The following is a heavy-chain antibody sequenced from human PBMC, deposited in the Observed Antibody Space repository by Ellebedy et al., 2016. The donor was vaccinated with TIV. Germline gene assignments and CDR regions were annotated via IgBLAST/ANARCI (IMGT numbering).Heavy chain of an antibody. D-gene: IGHD5-12*01. Sequence: MPSETLSLTCTVSGGSISSSNYYWGWIRLPPGKGLEWIGNIYYSGSTYYNTSLQSRVTISVDTSKNQFSLWLNSVTAADTAVYYCARFVRATKAFDIWGQGTMVTVSS. CDR2: IYYSGST. CDR3: ARFVRATKAFDI. CDR1: GGSISSSNYY. J-gene: IGHJ3*02. V-gene: IGHV4-39*07.